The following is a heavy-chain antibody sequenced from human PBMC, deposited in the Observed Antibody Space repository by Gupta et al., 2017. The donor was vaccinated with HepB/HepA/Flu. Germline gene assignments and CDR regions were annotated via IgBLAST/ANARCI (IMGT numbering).Heavy chain of an antibody. CDR2: ISYDGSNK. CDR3: AKDLAYSNYYYYGMDV. CDR1: GFTFSSYG. J-gene: IGHJ6*02. Sequence: QVQLVESGGGVVQPGRSLRLSCAASGFTFSSYGMHWVRQAPGKGLEWVAVISYDGSNKYYADSVKGRFTISRDNYKNTLYLQMNSLRAEDTAVYYCAKDLAYSNYYYYGMDVWGQGTTVTVSS. V-gene: IGHV3-30*18. D-gene: IGHD4-11*01.